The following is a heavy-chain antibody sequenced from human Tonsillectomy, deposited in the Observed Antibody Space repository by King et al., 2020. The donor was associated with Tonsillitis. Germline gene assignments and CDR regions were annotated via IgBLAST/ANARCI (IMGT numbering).Heavy chain of an antibody. J-gene: IGHJ3*02. V-gene: IGHV3-72*01. CDR1: GFTFSDHY. D-gene: IGHD6-13*01. CDR3: ARPGMYSSKTGSAFDI. Sequence: VQLVESGGGLVQPGGSLRLSCAASGFTFSDHYMDWVRQAPGKGLEWVGRIRNKANSYTTEYAASVKGRFTISRDDSKNSLYLQMNSLKTEDTAVYYCARPGMYSSKTGSAFDIWGQGIMVTVSS. CDR2: IRNKANSYTT.